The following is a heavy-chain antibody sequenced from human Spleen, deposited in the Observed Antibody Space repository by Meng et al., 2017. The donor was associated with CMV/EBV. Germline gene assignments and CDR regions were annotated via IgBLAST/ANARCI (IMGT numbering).Heavy chain of an antibody. Sequence: SVKVSCKASGGTFSSYAISWVRQAPGQGLEWMGGIIPILDMANYAQKFQGEITLTSDTSTTTVFLELSSLKSEDTAIYYCARDLVGYDAFDVWGQGTMVTVSS. J-gene: IGHJ3*01. CDR1: GGTFSSYA. V-gene: IGHV1-69*10. D-gene: IGHD3-22*01. CDR3: ARDLVGYDAFDV. CDR2: IIPILDMA.